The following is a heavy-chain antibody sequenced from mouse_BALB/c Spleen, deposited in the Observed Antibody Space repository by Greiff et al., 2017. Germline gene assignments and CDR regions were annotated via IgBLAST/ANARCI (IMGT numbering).Heavy chain of an antibody. V-gene: IGHV1-74*01. CDR2: IDPYDSET. J-gene: IGHJ3*01. CDR1: GYTFTSYW. D-gene: IGHD4-1*01. Sequence: QVQLQQSGAELAKPGASVKMSCKASGYTFTSYWMNWVKQRPEQGLEWIGRIDPYDSETHYNQKFKDKAILTIDKSSSTAYMQLSSLTSEDSAVYYCARSELGRGSWFAYWGQGTLVTVSA. CDR3: ARSELGRGSWFAY.